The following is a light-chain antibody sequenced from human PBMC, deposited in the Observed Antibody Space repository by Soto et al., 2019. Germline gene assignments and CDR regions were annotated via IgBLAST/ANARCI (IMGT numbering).Light chain of an antibody. CDR1: QSVSSN. CDR2: GAS. J-gene: IGKJ4*01. CDR3: QQYNNWPLT. Sequence: TQAPATLSVSLGDRATLSCRASQSVSSNLAWYQQKPGQAPRLLIYGASTRATGIPASFSGSGSGTEFTLTISSLQSEDFAVYSCQQYNNWPLTFGGGTKVDI. V-gene: IGKV3-15*01.